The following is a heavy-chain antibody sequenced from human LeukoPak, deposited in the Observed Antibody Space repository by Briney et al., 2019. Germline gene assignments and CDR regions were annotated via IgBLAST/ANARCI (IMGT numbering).Heavy chain of an antibody. V-gene: IGHV4-59*08. CDR1: GGSISSYY. J-gene: IGHJ4*02. CDR2: IYYSGST. D-gene: IGHD3-22*01. CDR3: ARAATEDSSGYPPTYYFDY. Sequence: PSETLSLTCTVSGGSISSYYWSWIRQPPGKGLEWIGYIYYSGSTNYNPSLKSRVTISVDTSKNQFSLKLSSVTAADTAVYYCARAATEDSSGYPPTYYFDYWGQGTLVTVSS.